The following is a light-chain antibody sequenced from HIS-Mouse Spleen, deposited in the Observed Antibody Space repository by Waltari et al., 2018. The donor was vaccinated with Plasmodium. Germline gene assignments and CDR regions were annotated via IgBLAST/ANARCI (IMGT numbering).Light chain of an antibody. CDR1: SSDVGGYNY. Sequence: QSALTQPVSVSGSPGQSITISCTGTSSDVGGYNYVSWYQPPPGKAPKLMIYDVSNRPSWVSNRFSGSKSGNTASLTISGLQAEDEADYYCSSYTSSSTLVFGGGTKLTVL. V-gene: IGLV2-14*03. CDR2: DVS. CDR3: SSYTSSSTLV. J-gene: IGLJ2*01.